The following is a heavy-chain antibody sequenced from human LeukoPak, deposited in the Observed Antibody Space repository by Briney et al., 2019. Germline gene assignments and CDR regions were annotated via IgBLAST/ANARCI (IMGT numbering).Heavy chain of an antibody. J-gene: IGHJ4*02. V-gene: IGHV4-39*07. CDR3: ARWGVLRYFDWWAY. CDR1: GGSISSSSYY. CDR2: IHYSGST. D-gene: IGHD3-9*01. Sequence: SETLSLTCTVSGGSISSSSYYWGWIRQPPGKGLEWIGSIHYSGSTNYNPSLKSRVTISVDTSKNQFSLKLGSVTAADTAVYYCARWGVLRYFDWWAYWGQGTLVTVSS.